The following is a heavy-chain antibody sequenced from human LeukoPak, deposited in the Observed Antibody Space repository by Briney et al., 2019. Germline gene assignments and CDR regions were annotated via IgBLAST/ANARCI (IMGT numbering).Heavy chain of an antibody. CDR1: GFTFSSYW. CDR2: INHNGNVN. J-gene: IGHJ4*02. D-gene: IGHD2-2*01. V-gene: IGHV3-7*01. CDR3: ARDFLHSSTSRPFDY. Sequence: TGGSLRLSCAASGFTFSSYWMNWARQAPGKGLEWVASINHNGNVNYYVDSVKGRFTISRDNAKNSLYLQMDSLRAEDTAVYYCARDFLHSSTSRPFDYWGQGTLVTVSS.